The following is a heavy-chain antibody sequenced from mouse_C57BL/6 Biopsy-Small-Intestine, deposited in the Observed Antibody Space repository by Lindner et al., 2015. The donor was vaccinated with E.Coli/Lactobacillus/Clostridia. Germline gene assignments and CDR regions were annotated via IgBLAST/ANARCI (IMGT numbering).Heavy chain of an antibody. V-gene: IGHV1-39*01. D-gene: IGHD2-3*01. J-gene: IGHJ2*01. Sequence: VQLQESGPKLVEHGASVMMSCKATGYLFTDHNMNWVKQSNGKSLEWIGLINPNYGTTSYNQKFKGKATLTVDQSSSTAYMQLNSLTSEDSAVYYCARFGYYAFDYWGQGTTLTVSS. CDR2: INPNYGTT. CDR1: GYLFTDHN. CDR3: ARFGYYAFDY.